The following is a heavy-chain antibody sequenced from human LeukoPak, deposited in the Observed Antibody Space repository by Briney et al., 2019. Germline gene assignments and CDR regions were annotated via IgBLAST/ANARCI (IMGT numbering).Heavy chain of an antibody. CDR1: GFILSNYG. CDR2: IRFDGTTQ. CDR3: AKEGGDGSPFDY. V-gene: IGHV3-30*02. Sequence: GGPLRLSCAASGFILSNYGMPWVRLSPDKGLEWLTFIRFDGTTQYYADSVRGRFTIARDNSKDTVSLQMYSLRAEDTGIYYCAKEGGDGSPFDYWGQGILVTVSS. J-gene: IGHJ4*02. D-gene: IGHD5-24*01.